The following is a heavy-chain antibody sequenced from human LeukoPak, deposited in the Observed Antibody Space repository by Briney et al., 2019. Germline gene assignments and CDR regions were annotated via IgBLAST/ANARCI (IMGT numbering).Heavy chain of an antibody. CDR3: ARATGTPEYYYYYYMDV. J-gene: IGHJ6*03. CDR2: IKQDGSEK. Sequence: GGSLRLSCAASGFTLSSYWMSWVRQAPGKGLEWVANIKQDGSEKYYVDSVKGRFTISRDNAKNSLYLQMNSLRAEDTAVYYCARATGTPEYYYYYYMDVWGKGTTVTVSS. V-gene: IGHV3-7*04. CDR1: GFTLSSYW. D-gene: IGHD1-1*01.